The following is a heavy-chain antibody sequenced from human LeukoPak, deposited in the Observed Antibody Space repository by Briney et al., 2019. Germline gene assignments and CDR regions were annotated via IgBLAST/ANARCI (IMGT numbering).Heavy chain of an antibody. CDR3: AQLTSH. J-gene: IGHJ4*02. CDR2: ITGAGEIT. D-gene: IGHD4/OR15-4a*01. Sequence: GGSLRLSCTVSGFTFTTFYMSWVRQAPVKGLEWVSTITGAGEITYYADSVRGRFTISRDNSKNTLYLQINSLRAEDTAVYYCAQLTSHWGQGTLVTVSS. CDR1: GFTFTTFY. V-gene: IGHV3-23*01.